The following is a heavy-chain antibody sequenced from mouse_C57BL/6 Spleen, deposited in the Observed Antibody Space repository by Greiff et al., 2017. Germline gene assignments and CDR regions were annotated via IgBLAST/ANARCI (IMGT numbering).Heavy chain of an antibody. J-gene: IGHJ2*01. CDR2: IRLKSDNYAT. CDR1: GFTFSNYW. Sequence: EVKVEESGGGLVQPGGSMKLSCVASGFTFSNYWMNWVRQSPEKGLEWVAQIRLKSDNYATHYAESVKGRFTISRDDSKSSVYLQMNNLRAEDTGIYYCTGPVNYFDYWGQGTTLTVSS. CDR3: TGPVNYFDY. V-gene: IGHV6-3*01.